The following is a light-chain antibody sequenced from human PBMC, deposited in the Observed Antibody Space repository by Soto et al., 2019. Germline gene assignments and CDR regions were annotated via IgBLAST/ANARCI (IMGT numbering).Light chain of an antibody. Sequence: DKKLYHSPATLSLSLGDRATLSCRASHTVSNSLAWYQQKPGQAPKVLIYKASNLATGVPSRFSGSGSGAEFTLTISSLQPDDFAPYYCQQHNNYPETFGEGTKVDI. CDR3: QQHNNYPET. CDR2: KAS. V-gene: IGKV1-5*03. J-gene: IGKJ1*01. CDR1: HTVSNS.